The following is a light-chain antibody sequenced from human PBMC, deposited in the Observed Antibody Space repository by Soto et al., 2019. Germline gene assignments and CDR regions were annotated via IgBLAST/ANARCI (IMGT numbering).Light chain of an antibody. CDR3: QQRSNWPPT. Sequence: EIVLTQSPATLSLSPGERATLSCRASQSVSSYLAWYQQKPGQAPRLLIYDASNRATGIPARFSGSGSGTDFTLTISSPEPEDFPVYYCQQRSNWPPTFGQGTKLEIK. V-gene: IGKV3-11*01. J-gene: IGKJ2*01. CDR2: DAS. CDR1: QSVSSY.